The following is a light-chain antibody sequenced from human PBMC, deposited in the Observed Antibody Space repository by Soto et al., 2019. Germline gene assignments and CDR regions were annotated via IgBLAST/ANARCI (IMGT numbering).Light chain of an antibody. Sequence: DIQMTQSPYTLSASIGDRITISCGASQNIDTWLAWYQQRPGEAPKLLIYTASNLENGVPSRFSGSGSGTAFTLTISSLQPEDFATYYCQQYSDSSRSLGQGTQVE. CDR3: QQYSDSSRS. CDR1: QNIDTW. CDR2: TAS. J-gene: IGKJ1*01. V-gene: IGKV1-5*03.